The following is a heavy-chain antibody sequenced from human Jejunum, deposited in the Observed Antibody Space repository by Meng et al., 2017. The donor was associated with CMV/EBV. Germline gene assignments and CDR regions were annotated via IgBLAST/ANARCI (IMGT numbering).Heavy chain of an antibody. D-gene: IGHD5-18*01. CDR1: GFTFTADG. Sequence: QGRLVEVGGGVGHPGGSLRLSWGASGFTFTADGIHWVRQAPGKGLEWVAFIRSDGSDKYYADSVKGRFTVSRDNSKNTVYLQMNSLRPEDTAVFYCAKERDTLAETYYFGNWGRGTLVTVSS. J-gene: IGHJ4*02. CDR3: AKERDTLAETYYFGN. CDR2: IRSDGSDK. V-gene: IGHV3-30*02.